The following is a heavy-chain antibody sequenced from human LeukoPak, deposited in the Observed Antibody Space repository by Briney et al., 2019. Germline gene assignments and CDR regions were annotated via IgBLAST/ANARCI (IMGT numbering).Heavy chain of an antibody. CDR3: ARDLPTYYYDSSGYYDSFDI. D-gene: IGHD3-22*01. V-gene: IGHV1-69*05. Sequence: ASVKVSCKASGGACSGYAISWVRQAPGQGLEWMGRIIPIFGTANYAQKFQGRVTITTDESTSTAYMELSSLRSEDTAVYYCARDLPTYYYDSSGYYDSFDIWGQGTMVTVSS. J-gene: IGHJ3*02. CDR2: IIPIFGTA. CDR1: GGACSGYA.